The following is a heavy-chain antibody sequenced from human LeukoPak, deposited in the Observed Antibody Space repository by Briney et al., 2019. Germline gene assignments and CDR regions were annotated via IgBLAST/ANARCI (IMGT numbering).Heavy chain of an antibody. CDR1: GYTFTSYA. J-gene: IGHJ4*02. Sequence: ASVKVSRKASGYTFTSYAMHWVRQAPGQRLEWMGWINAGNGNTKYSQRFQGRVTITRDTSASTAYMELSSLRSEDTAVYYCARGVLREQQLGLDYWGQGTLVTVSS. CDR3: ARGVLREQQLGLDY. CDR2: INAGNGNT. D-gene: IGHD6-13*01. V-gene: IGHV1-3*01.